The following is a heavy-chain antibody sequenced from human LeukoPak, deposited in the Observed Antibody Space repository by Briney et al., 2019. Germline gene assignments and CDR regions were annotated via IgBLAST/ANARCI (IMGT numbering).Heavy chain of an antibody. Sequence: PGGSLRLSCVASGLTFSMYGMHWIRQAPGKGLEWVAFIRYDGSITDYTDSTKGRFTISRDNSKNTLDMQMNSLRPEDTAVYYCAKDGATGFVNNWFDPWGQGILVTVSS. CDR1: GLTFSMYG. CDR2: IRYDGSIT. CDR3: AKDGATGFVNNWFDP. D-gene: IGHD4-11*01. J-gene: IGHJ5*02. V-gene: IGHV3-30*02.